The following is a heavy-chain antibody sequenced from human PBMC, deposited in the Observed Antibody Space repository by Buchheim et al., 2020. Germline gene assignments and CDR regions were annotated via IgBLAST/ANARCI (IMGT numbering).Heavy chain of an antibody. Sequence: EVQLVESGGGLVQPGGSLRLSCVASGFTFSNSWMHWVRQAPGKGLVWVSHINSDESRRTYADSVKGRFTTSRDNAKNTVFLHMNSLRAEDTAVYYCARDWSYAMDVWGQGTT. CDR3: ARDWSYAMDV. CDR2: INSDESRR. CDR1: GFTFSNSW. V-gene: IGHV3-74*01. J-gene: IGHJ6*02.